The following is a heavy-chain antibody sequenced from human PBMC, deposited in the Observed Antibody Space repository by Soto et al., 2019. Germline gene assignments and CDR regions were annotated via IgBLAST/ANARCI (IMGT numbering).Heavy chain of an antibody. CDR1: GYTFTSYA. J-gene: IGHJ4*02. CDR3: ARGGAYGAGTIPSRAPMIPFDVDD. CDR2: INAGNGNT. V-gene: IGHV1-3*01. Sequence: QVQLVQSGAEVKKPGASVKVSCKASGYTFTSYAMHWVRQAPGQRLEWMGWINAGNGNTKYSQKIQGRVTITRDTAASTADRERSSLRSEDTAADYWARGGAYGAGTIPSRAPMIPFDVDDWGQGTLGTGSS. D-gene: IGHD3-10*01.